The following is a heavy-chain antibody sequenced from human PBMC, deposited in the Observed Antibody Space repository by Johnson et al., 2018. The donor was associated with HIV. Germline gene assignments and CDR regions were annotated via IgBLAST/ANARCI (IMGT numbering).Heavy chain of an antibody. V-gene: IGHV3-20*04. CDR2: INWSSGNI. D-gene: IGHD1-26*01. Sequence: EKLVESGGVVVQPGGSLRLSCAASGFSFDDFGMSWVRQAPGKGLEWVSGINWSSGNIDYADSVKGRFTISRDNTKNSLYLQMNSLRPEDTALYYCARMGRHHGFDIWGQGTMVTVSS. CDR3: ARMGRHHGFDI. J-gene: IGHJ3*02. CDR1: GFSFDDFG.